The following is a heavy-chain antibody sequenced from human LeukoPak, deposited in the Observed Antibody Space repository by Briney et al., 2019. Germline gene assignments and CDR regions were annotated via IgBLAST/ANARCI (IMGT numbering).Heavy chain of an antibody. CDR2: ISWNSGSI. D-gene: IGHD1-26*01. J-gene: IGHJ3*02. CDR1: GFTFDDYA. CDR3: AKPRGGSFDFDAFDI. V-gene: IGHV3-9*03. Sequence: PGGSLRLSCAASGFTFDDYAMHWVRQVPGKGLEWVSGISWNSGSIGYADSVKGRFTISRDNAKNSLYLQMNSLRVEDMALYYCAKPRGGSFDFDAFDIWGQGTMVTVSS.